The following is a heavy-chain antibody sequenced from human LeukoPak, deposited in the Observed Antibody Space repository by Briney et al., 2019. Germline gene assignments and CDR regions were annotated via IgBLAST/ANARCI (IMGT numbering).Heavy chain of an antibody. CDR2: INPNSGGT. CDR3: ARDDITIFGVVVNFDY. CDR1: GYTFTGYY. J-gene: IGHJ4*02. Sequence: GASVKVSCKASGYTFTGYYMHWVRQAPGQGLEWMGWINPNSGGTNYAQKFQGRVTMTRDTSISTAYMELSRLRSDDTAVYYCARDDITIFGVVVNFDYWGQGTLVTVSS. V-gene: IGHV1-2*02. D-gene: IGHD3-3*01.